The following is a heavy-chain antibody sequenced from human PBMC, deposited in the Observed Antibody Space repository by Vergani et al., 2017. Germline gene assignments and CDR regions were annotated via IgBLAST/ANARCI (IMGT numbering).Heavy chain of an antibody. CDR2: VYDSGNT. D-gene: IGHD2-2*01. CDR1: GGSISTGGYY. V-gene: IGHV4-31*03. CDR3: ARRSYMPAPPTYYSFDF. J-gene: IGHJ4*02. Sequence: QVHLQESGPGLVKPSETLSLSCTVSGGSISTGGYYWTWIRQRPGKALEWIGFVYDSGNTYYNPSLECRVSISADTSKNQFSLKLNFVTAADTAVYYCARRSYMPAPPTYYSFDFWGRGTLVTVSS.